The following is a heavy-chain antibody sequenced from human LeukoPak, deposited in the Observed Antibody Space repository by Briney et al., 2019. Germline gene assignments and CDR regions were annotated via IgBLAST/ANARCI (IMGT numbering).Heavy chain of an antibody. J-gene: IGHJ4*02. CDR3: ARAADTAMGYFDY. CDR1: GYTFTSYD. Sequence: GASVKVSCKASGYTFTSYDINWVRQATGQGLEWMGWMNPNSGNTGYAQKFQGRVTMTRNTSISTAYMELNSLRSEDTAVYYCARAADTAMGYFDYWGQGTLVTVSS. V-gene: IGHV1-8*01. D-gene: IGHD5-18*01. CDR2: MNPNSGNT.